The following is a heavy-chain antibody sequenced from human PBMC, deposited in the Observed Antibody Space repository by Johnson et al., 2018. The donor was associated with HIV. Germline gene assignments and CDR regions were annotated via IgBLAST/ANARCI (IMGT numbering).Heavy chain of an antibody. CDR3: ARGGMRGELGAFDI. CDR1: GFTFDDYD. D-gene: IGHD1-26*01. V-gene: IGHV3-20*04. CDR2: INWNGDNT. J-gene: IGHJ3*02. Sequence: VQLVASGGGVARPGGSLRLSCAASGFTFDDYDKNWVRQAPGKGLEWVSGINWNGDNTGYGDSVKGRFTIFRDNAKNSLYLQMNRLRAEDTALYYCARGGMRGELGAFDIWGQGTMVTVSS.